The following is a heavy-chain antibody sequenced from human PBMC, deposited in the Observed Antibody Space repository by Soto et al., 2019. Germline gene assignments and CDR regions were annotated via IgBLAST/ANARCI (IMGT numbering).Heavy chain of an antibody. D-gene: IGHD6-19*01. CDR3: AREYVAEDHYFDY. J-gene: IGHJ4*02. CDR2: IIPIFGTA. CDR1: GGTFSRYA. Sequence: QVQLVQSGAEVKKPGSSVKVSCKASGGTFSRYATSWVRQTTGQGLEWIGVIIPIFGTANYAQNFQGRVTITADESSSTAYMELSRLRSEDTAVYSGAREYVAEDHYFDYWVQGTLVSVSS. V-gene: IGHV1-69*12.